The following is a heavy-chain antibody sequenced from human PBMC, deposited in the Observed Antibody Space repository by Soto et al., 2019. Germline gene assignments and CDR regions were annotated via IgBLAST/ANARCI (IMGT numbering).Heavy chain of an antibody. D-gene: IGHD3-10*01. CDR1: GFTVRSNF. Sequence: EVQLVESGGGLVQPGGSLRLSCAASGFTVRSNFMNWVRQAPGKGLEWVSVIYSGGNTYYADSVKGRFTISRHNSKNTLYLQINSLRVEDSAVYYCARDNDYGSGSLDYWGQGTLVIVSS. J-gene: IGHJ4*02. V-gene: IGHV3-53*04. CDR2: IYSGGNT. CDR3: ARDNDYGSGSLDY.